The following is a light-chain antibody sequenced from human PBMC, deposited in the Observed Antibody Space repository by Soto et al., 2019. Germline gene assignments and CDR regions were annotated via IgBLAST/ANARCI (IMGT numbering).Light chain of an antibody. V-gene: IGKV3-15*01. CDR3: DQYDIWPLT. CDR1: QSVRSN. J-gene: IGKJ4*01. CDR2: GPS. Sequence: EMVMTQSPATLSVSPGESATVSSRASQSVRSNLAWYQQRPGQPPRLLIYGPSTRATGIPARFSGSGSGTEFTLTISSLQSEDFAVYYCDQYDIWPLTFGGGTKLEIK.